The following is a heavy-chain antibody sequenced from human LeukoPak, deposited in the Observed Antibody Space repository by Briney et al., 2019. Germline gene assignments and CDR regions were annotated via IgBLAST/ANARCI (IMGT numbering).Heavy chain of an antibody. D-gene: IGHD6-19*01. Sequence: ASVKVSGKASGHTFTGYYMHWVRQAPGQGLEWMGWINPNSGGTNHAQKFQGRVSMTRDTSISTAYMELSRLRSDDTAVYYCAQSSGWDSLKYWGQGTLVTVSS. CDR2: INPNSGGT. J-gene: IGHJ4*02. CDR1: GHTFTGYY. CDR3: AQSSGWDSLKY. V-gene: IGHV1-2*02.